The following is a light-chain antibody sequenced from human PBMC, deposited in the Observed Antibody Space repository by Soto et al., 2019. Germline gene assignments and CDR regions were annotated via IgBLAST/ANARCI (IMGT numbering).Light chain of an antibody. CDR3: KQYNNWPPMYT. J-gene: IGKJ2*01. CDR1: QDVSNN. CDR2: GAS. Sequence: EIVMTQSPATLPVSPGARAALSCRTSQDVSNNLAWYQQKPGQAPRLLMYGASTRATSIPDRFSGSGSGTECTLTISNLQSEDFAVYYCKQYNNWPPMYTFGQGTKLEIK. V-gene: IGKV3-15*01.